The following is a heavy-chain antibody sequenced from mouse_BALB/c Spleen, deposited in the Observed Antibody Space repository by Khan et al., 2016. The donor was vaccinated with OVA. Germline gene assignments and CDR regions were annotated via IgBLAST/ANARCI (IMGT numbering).Heavy chain of an antibody. CDR1: GFSLTDYA. CDR3: GKDPPYYAMDY. J-gene: IGHJ4*01. V-gene: IGHV2-6-5*01. Sequence: QVQLKESGPGLVAPSQSLSITCTVSGFSLTDYAVSWIRQPPGKGLEWLGVIWGGGSKYYNSALKSRLSISKDNSKSHVFLKMNSLQTDDTAMYYCGKDPPYYAMDYWGQGTSVTVSA. CDR2: IWGGGSK.